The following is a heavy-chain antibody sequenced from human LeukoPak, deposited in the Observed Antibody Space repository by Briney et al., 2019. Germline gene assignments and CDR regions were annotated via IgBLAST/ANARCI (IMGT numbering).Heavy chain of an antibody. Sequence: GGFLRLSCAASGFTFSSYAMHWVRQAPGKGLEWVAVISYDGSNKYYADSVKGRFTISRDNSKNTLYLQMNSLRAEDTAVYYCARVPGPVIIDYYYYGMDVWGQGTTVTVSS. V-gene: IGHV3-30-3*01. J-gene: IGHJ6*02. CDR1: GFTFSSYA. CDR2: ISYDGSNK. CDR3: ARVPGPVIIDYYYYGMDV. D-gene: IGHD2-21*01.